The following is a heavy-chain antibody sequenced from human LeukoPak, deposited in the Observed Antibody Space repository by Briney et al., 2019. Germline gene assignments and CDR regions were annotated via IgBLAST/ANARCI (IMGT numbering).Heavy chain of an antibody. CDR1: GGSISSGGYS. D-gene: IGHD6-19*01. CDR3: ARAASIAVAAYYFDY. CDR2: IYHSGST. V-gene: IGHV4-30-2*01. J-gene: IGHJ4*02. Sequence: SQTLSLTCAVSGGSISSGGYSWSWIRQPPGKGLEWIGYIYHSGSTYYNPSLKSRVTISVDRSKNQFSLKLSSVTAADTAAYYCARAASIAVAAYYFDYWGQGTLVTVSS.